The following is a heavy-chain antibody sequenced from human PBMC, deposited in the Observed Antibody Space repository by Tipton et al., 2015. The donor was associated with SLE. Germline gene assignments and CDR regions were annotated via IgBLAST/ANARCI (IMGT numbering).Heavy chain of an antibody. CDR3: ARLDYYGSGTILGYYFDY. Sequence: QLVQSGAEVKKLGASVKVSCKASGYTFTSYGISWVRQAPGQGLEWMGWISAYNGNTNYAQKLQGRVTMTTDTSTSTAYMELRSLRSDDTAVYYCARLDYYGSGTILGYYFDYWGQGTLVTVSS. J-gene: IGHJ4*02. CDR1: GYTFTSYG. D-gene: IGHD3-10*01. V-gene: IGHV1-18*01. CDR2: ISAYNGNT.